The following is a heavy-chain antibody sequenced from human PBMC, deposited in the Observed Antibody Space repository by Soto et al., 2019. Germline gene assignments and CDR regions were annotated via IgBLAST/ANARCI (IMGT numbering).Heavy chain of an antibody. V-gene: IGHV4-59*08. J-gene: IGHJ4*02. CDR2: IHYSGST. CDR1: GGSISSYY. CDR3: ARGHYDFWRGYFATIDY. Sequence: SETLSLTCTVSGGSISSYYWSWIRQPPGKGLEWIGYIHYSGSTKYNPSLKSRVTISADTSKNQFSLKLSSVTAADTAVYYCARGHYDFWRGYFATIDYWGQGTLVTVSS. D-gene: IGHD3-3*01.